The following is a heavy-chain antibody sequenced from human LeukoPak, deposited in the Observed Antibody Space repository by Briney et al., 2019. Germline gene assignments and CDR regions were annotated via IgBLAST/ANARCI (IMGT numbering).Heavy chain of an antibody. CDR3: AREVVVAATSTPNWFDP. Sequence: SETLSLTCTVSGFSISSYYWSWIRQPPGKGLEWIGYIYYSGSTNYNPSLKSRVTISVDTSKNQFSLKLSSVTAADTAVYYCAREVVVAATSTPNWFDPWGQGTLVTVSS. CDR2: IYYSGST. D-gene: IGHD2-15*01. CDR1: GFSISSYY. V-gene: IGHV4-59*01. J-gene: IGHJ5*02.